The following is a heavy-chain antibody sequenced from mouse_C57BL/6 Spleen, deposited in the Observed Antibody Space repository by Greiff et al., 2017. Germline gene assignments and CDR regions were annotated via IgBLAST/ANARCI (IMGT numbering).Heavy chain of an antibody. V-gene: IGHV1-74*01. Sequence: VQLQQPGAELVKPGASVKVSCKASGYTFTSYWMHWVKQRPGQGLEWIGRIHPSDSDTNYNQKFKGKATLTVDKSSSPAYMQLSSLTSEDSAVYYCAMGYYYGSEAWFAYWDQGTLVTVSA. CDR1: GYTFTSYW. CDR3: AMGYYYGSEAWFAY. D-gene: IGHD1-1*01. CDR2: IHPSDSDT. J-gene: IGHJ3*01.